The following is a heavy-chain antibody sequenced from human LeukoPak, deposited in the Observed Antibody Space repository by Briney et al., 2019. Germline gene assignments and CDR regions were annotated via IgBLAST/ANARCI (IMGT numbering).Heavy chain of an antibody. J-gene: IGHJ4*02. Sequence: VASVKVSCKASGYTFTSYYMHWVRQAPGQGLEWMGWISAYNGNTNYAQNLQGRVTMTTDTSTSTAYMELRSLRSDDTAVYYCARDQKLGYCSGGSCGPLDYWGQGTLVTVSS. V-gene: IGHV1-18*04. D-gene: IGHD2-15*01. CDR2: ISAYNGNT. CDR3: ARDQKLGYCSGGSCGPLDY. CDR1: GYTFTSYY.